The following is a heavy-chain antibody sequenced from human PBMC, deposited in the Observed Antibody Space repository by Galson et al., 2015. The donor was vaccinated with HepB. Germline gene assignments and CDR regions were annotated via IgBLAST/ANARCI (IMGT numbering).Heavy chain of an antibody. CDR2: IKSKTDGGTT. J-gene: IGHJ4*02. CDR1: GFTFSNAW. D-gene: IGHD1-20*01. CDR3: TRGRYNWNGPLCY. V-gene: IGHV3-15*01. Sequence: SLRLSCAASGFTFSNAWMSWVRQAPGKGLEWVGRIKSKTDGGTTDYAAPVKGRFTISRDDSKSIAYLQMNSLKTEDTAVYYCTRGRYNWNGPLCYWGQGTLVTVSS.